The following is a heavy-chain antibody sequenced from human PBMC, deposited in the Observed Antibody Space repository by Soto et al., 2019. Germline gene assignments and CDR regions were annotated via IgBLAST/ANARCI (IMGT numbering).Heavy chain of an antibody. V-gene: IGHV1-18*01. CDR1: GYTFTRSG. D-gene: IGHD3-16*01. Sequence: QVQLVQSGAEVKKPGASVKVSCKASGYTFTRSGISWVRQAPGQGLEWMGWINGYNGNTNYAQKFQGRITMTTDTPTSTAYMGLRSLRSDDPAVYYCARMGDGPYYYYGMDVWGQGTTVIVSS. CDR3: ARMGDGPYYYYGMDV. J-gene: IGHJ6*02. CDR2: INGYNGNT.